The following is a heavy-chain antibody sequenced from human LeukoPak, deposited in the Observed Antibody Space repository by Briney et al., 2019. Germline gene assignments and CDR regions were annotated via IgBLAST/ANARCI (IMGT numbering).Heavy chain of an antibody. V-gene: IGHV3-23*01. CDR2: ISGSGGST. Sequence: GGTLRLSCAASGFTFSTYGMSWVRQAPGKGLEWVSAISGSGGSTYYADSVKGRFTISRDNSKNTLYLQMDSLRAEDTALYYCAREVTAAGRNAFDIWGQGTMVTVSS. CDR3: AREVTAAGRNAFDI. CDR1: GFTFSTYG. J-gene: IGHJ3*02. D-gene: IGHD6-13*01.